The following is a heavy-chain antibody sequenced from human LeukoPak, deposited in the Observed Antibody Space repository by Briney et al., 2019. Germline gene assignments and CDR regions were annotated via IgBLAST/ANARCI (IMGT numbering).Heavy chain of an antibody. V-gene: IGHV4-39*01. J-gene: IGHJ4*02. Sequence: SETLSLTCTVSAGSISSSSYYWGWIRQPPGKGLEWIGSIYYSGNTYSNPSLKSRVTISVDTSKNQFSLKLSSVTAADTAVYYCARQARYSGYDLIDYWGQGTLVTVSS. CDR3: ARQARYSGYDLIDY. D-gene: IGHD5-12*01. CDR2: IYYSGNT. CDR1: AGSISSSSYY.